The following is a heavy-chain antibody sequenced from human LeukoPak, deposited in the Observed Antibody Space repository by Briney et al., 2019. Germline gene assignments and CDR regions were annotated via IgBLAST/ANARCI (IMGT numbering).Heavy chain of an antibody. J-gene: IGHJ6*03. CDR1: GGSISSYY. Sequence: SETLSLTCTVSGGSISSYYWGWIRQPPGKGLEWIGYIYYSGSTNYNPSLKSRVTISVDTSKNQFSLKLSSVTAADTAVYYCARARYGDYVDYYYYMDVWGKGTAVTVSS. CDR2: IYYSGST. CDR3: ARARYGDYVDYYYYMDV. V-gene: IGHV4-59*01. D-gene: IGHD4-17*01.